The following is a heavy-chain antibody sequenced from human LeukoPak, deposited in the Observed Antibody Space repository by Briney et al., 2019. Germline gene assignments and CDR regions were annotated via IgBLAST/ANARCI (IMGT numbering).Heavy chain of an antibody. V-gene: IGHV4-39*07. CDR1: GVSISSSSYY. CDR2: IYHSGST. CDR3: ASGLWFGELYGDY. D-gene: IGHD3-10*01. J-gene: IGHJ4*02. Sequence: SETLSLTCTVSGVSISSSSYYWGWIRQPPGKGLEWIGSIYHSGSTNYNPSLKSRVTISVDKSKNQFSLKLSSVTAADTAVYYCASGLWFGELYGDYWGQGTLVTVSS.